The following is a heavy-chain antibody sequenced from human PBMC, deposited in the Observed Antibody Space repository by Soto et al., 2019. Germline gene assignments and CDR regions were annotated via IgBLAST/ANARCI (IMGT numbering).Heavy chain of an antibody. D-gene: IGHD3-3*01. CDR1: GFRFDSYA. CDR3: ARWSYLDY. V-gene: IGHV3-23*01. J-gene: IGHJ4*02. CDR2: ISGSDGKT. Sequence: GWSLRLCCAASGFRFDSYALSWVRQAPGKGLEWVSTISGSDGKTFYADSVKGRFSISRDTSQSTLYLQMNSLRADDTAMYYCARWSYLDYWGQGTRVTVSS.